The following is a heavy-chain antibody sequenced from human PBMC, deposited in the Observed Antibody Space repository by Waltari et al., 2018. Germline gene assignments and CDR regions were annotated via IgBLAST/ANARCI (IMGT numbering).Heavy chain of an antibody. D-gene: IGHD6-13*01. V-gene: IGHV1-18*03. CDR1: GYTFTNYG. CDR3: ARGPLGSKWYRSDY. CDR2: ISAYNCNT. J-gene: IGHJ4*02. Sequence: QVQLVQSGGEVKKPGASVKVSCKASGYTFTNYGFIWVRQAPGQGLEWRGWISAYNCNTYHAQKLQGRVTMTTETSTGTSYWELRSLTSDDMAVYYCARGPLGSKWYRSDYWGQGTLVTVSS.